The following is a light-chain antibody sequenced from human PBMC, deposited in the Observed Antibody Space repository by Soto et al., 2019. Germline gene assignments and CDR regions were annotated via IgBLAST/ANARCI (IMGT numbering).Light chain of an antibody. CDR1: QSVGRNF. CDR2: GAS. V-gene: IGKV3-20*01. CDR3: HQYAVSPLT. Sequence: EIVLTQSPGTLSLSPGESTTLSCRASQSVGRNFLAWYQQKPGRAPRLLIHGASYRATGIPDRFSGSGSETDFTLTISRLEPEYSAVYYCHQYAVSPLTFGGGTKVEIK. J-gene: IGKJ4*01.